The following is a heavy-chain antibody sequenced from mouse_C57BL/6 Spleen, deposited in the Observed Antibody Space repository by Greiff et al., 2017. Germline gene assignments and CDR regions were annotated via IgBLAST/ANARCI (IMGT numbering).Heavy chain of an antibody. CDR2: ISDGGSYT. CDR1: GFTFSSSA. V-gene: IGHV5-4*01. D-gene: IGHD2-4*01. CDR3: ARDDYDTFDY. Sequence: DVQLVESGGGLVKPGGSLKLSCAASGFTFSSSAMSWVRQTPEKRLEWVATISDGGSYTYYPDNLKGRFTISRDNAKNNMYLQMSHLKSEDTAMYYCARDDYDTFDYWGQGTSVTVSA. J-gene: IGHJ3*01.